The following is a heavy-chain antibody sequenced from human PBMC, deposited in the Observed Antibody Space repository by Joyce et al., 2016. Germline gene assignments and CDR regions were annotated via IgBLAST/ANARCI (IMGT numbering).Heavy chain of an antibody. CDR1: GYTFTNYY. CDR3: ARESRSVDRFDP. V-gene: IGHV1-46*01. D-gene: IGHD3-3*01. Sequence: QVQLVQSGAEVKKPGASVRVSCKASGYTFTNYYMHWVRQAPGQGLEWMGIINPSDGSTSYAQKFQDRVAMTRDTSTSTVYMQVSSLRSEDTAVYYCARESRSVDRFDPWGQGTLVTVSS. J-gene: IGHJ5*02. CDR2: INPSDGST.